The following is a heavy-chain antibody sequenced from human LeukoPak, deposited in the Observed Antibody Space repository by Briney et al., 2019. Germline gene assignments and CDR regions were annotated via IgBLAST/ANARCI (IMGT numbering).Heavy chain of an antibody. J-gene: IGHJ6*03. CDR1: GYTFTSYD. CDR3: ARFDFDNYYYYYYMDV. D-gene: IGHD3-9*01. CDR2: MNPNSGNT. Sequence: ASXXVSCKASGYTFTSYDINWVRQATGQGLEWMGWMNPNSGNTGYAQKFQGRVTMTRNTSISTAYMELSSLRSEDTAVYYCARFDFDNYYYYYYMDVWGKGTTVTVSS. V-gene: IGHV1-8*01.